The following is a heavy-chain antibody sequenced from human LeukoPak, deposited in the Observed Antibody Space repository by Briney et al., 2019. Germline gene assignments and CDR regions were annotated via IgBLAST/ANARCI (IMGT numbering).Heavy chain of an antibody. CDR1: GGSISSGDYY. V-gene: IGHV4-30-4*08. Sequence: SETLSPTCTVSGGSISSGDYYWSWIRQPPGKGLEWIGYIYYSGSTYYNPSLKSRVTISVDTSKNQFSLKLSSVTAADAAVYYCARSRDYYDSSGFEYWGQGTLVTVSS. CDR3: ARSRDYYDSSGFEY. CDR2: IYYSGST. J-gene: IGHJ4*02. D-gene: IGHD3-22*01.